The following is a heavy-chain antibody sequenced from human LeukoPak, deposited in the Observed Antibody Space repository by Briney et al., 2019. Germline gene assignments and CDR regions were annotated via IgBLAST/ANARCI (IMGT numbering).Heavy chain of an antibody. CDR2: IYSGGST. CDR3: AKGAGDSSAWYAIFDY. Sequence: GGSLRLSCAASGFTVSSNYMSWVRQAPGKGLEWVSVIYSGGSTYYADSVKGRFTISRDNSKNTLYMQMNSLRAEDTAVYYCAKGAGDSSAWYAIFDYWGQGTLVTVSS. D-gene: IGHD6-13*01. J-gene: IGHJ4*02. CDR1: GFTVSSNY. V-gene: IGHV3-53*01.